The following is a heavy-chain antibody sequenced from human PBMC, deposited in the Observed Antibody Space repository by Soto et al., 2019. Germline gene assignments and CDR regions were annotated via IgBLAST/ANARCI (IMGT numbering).Heavy chain of an antibody. J-gene: IGHJ4*02. V-gene: IGHV3-23*01. Sequence: GGSLRLSCAASGFTFSSYAMSWVRQAPGKGLEWVSAISGSGGSTYYADSVKGRFTISRDNSKNTLYLQMNSLRAEDTAVYYCAKDCDRRYSSGWYDYWGQGTLVTVSS. D-gene: IGHD6-19*01. CDR1: GFTFSSYA. CDR3: AKDCDRRYSSGWYDY. CDR2: ISGSGGST.